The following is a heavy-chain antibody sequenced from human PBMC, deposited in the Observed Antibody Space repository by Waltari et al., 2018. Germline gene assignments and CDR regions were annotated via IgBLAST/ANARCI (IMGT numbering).Heavy chain of an antibody. Sequence: QVQLQESGPGLVKPSETLSLTCTVSGGSISSYYWSWIRQPAGKGLEWIGRIYTSGSTNYNPSLKSRVTMSVDTSKNQFSLKLSSVTAADTAVYYCARDWSYYDFWSGLLGYYYYMDVWGKGTTVTISS. V-gene: IGHV4-4*07. D-gene: IGHD3-3*01. CDR3: ARDWSYYDFWSGLLGYYYYMDV. CDR1: GGSISSYY. J-gene: IGHJ6*03. CDR2: IYTSGST.